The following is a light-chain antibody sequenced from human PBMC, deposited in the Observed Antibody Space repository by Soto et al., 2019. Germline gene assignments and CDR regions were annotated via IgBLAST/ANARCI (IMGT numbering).Light chain of an antibody. Sequence: QSALTQPASVSGSPGQSITISCAGTSSDIGGSNYVSWYQQHPGKAPKLMIYGVSNRPSGVSTRFSGSKSGNTASLTISGLQAEDEADFCYSSRSSSTTVYVFGTGTKLTVL. V-gene: IGLV2-14*03. CDR1: SSDIGGSNY. CDR2: GVS. J-gene: IGLJ1*01. CDR3: YSSRSSSTTVYV.